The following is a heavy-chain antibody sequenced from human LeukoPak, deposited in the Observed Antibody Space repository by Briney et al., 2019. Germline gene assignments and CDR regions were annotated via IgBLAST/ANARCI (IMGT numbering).Heavy chain of an antibody. CDR1: GGSISSYY. J-gene: IGHJ4*02. CDR3: ARVTKQWLFDY. V-gene: IGHV4-59*01. Sequence: PSETLSLTCTVSGGSISSYYWSWIRQPPGKGLEWIGYIYYSGSTNYNPSLKSRVTISVDTSKNQFSLKLSSVTAADTAVYYCARVTKQWLFDYWGQGTLVTVSS. D-gene: IGHD6-19*01. CDR2: IYYSGST.